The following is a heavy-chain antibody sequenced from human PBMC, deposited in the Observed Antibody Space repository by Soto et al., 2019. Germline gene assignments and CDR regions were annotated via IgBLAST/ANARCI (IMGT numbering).Heavy chain of an antibody. CDR1: GYTFTNYK. Sequence: QVQLMQSEAEVKKPGASVKVSCSTSGYTFTNYKIFWVRQAPGQGLERMGDIDPSGGTTNYVQKFQGRVTMSRHTSTTTVYMDLYSLTADDTAVYYCARGTSDSGGYPRLGPWGQGTLVTVSS. D-gene: IGHD5-18*01. CDR2: IDPSGGTT. CDR3: ARGTSDSGGYPRLGP. V-gene: IGHV1-46*01. J-gene: IGHJ5*02.